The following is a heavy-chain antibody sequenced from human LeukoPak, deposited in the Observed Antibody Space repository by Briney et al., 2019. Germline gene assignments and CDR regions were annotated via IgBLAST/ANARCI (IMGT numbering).Heavy chain of an antibody. CDR1: GFTFSSYG. D-gene: IGHD3-22*01. V-gene: IGHV3-33*01. J-gene: IGHJ4*02. Sequence: GRSLRPSCAASGFTFSSYGMHWVRQAPGKGLEWVTVIWYDGSNKYYADSVKGRVTISRDNSKNTLYLQMNSLRAEDTAVYYCARAGHYDTSGYYFDYWGQGTLVTVSS. CDR3: ARAGHYDTSGYYFDY. CDR2: IWYDGSNK.